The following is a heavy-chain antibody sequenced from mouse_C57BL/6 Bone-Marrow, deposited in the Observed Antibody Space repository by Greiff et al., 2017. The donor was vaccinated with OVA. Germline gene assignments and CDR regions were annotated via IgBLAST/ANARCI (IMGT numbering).Heavy chain of an antibody. CDR2: IDPENGDT. CDR3: TTSTIVKTGGDFDY. Sequence: EVQLQQSGAELVRPGASVKLSCTASGFNIKDDYMHWVKQRPEQGLEWIGWIDPENGDTEYASKFQGKATITADTSSNTAYLQLSSLTSEDTAVYYWTTSTIVKTGGDFDYWGQGTTLTVSS. V-gene: IGHV14-4*01. J-gene: IGHJ2*01. CDR1: GFNIKDDY. D-gene: IGHD2-2*01.